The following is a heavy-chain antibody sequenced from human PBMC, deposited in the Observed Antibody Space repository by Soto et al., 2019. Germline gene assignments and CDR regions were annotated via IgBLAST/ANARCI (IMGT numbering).Heavy chain of an antibody. CDR3: AKHGGFGELLSYFDW. CDR2: ISGSGGST. J-gene: IGHJ4*02. D-gene: IGHD3-10*01. Sequence: GGSLRLSCAASGYTFSNYAMSWVSQAPEKRMEWGSDISGSGGSTYYAASVKGRFTISRDNSKDTLFLQTNSLRVEDTALYYCAKHGGFGELLSYFDWWGQGALVTLSS. CDR1: GYTFSNYA. V-gene: IGHV3-23*01.